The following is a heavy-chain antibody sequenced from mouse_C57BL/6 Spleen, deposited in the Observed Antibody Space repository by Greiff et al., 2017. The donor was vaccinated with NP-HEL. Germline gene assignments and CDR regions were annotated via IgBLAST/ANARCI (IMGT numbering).Heavy chain of an antibody. Sequence: VKLVESGGGLVQPGGSLKLSCAASGFTFSDYYMYWVRQTPEKRLEWVAYISNGGGSTYYPDTVKGRFTISRDNAKNTLYLQMSRLKSEDTAMYYCARRVLRHYWYFDVWGTGTTVTVSS. V-gene: IGHV5-12*01. CDR1: GFTFSDYY. J-gene: IGHJ1*03. D-gene: IGHD1-2*01. CDR3: ARRVLRHYWYFDV. CDR2: ISNGGGST.